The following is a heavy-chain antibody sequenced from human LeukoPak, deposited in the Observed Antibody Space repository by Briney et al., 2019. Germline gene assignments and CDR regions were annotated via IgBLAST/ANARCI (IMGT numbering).Heavy chain of an antibody. J-gene: IGHJ5*02. V-gene: IGHV3-66*01. CDR1: GLTVSSSY. CDR2: IYSGGST. Sequence: GGSLRLSCVASGLTVSSSYMSWVRQAPGRGLGWVSVIYSGGSTHYAGSVKGRFTISRDDSKNTVFLQMNSLRAEDTAMYYCARGYNSGTYSTGYFGPWGQGTQVIVSS. D-gene: IGHD3-10*01. CDR3: ARGYNSGTYSTGYFGP.